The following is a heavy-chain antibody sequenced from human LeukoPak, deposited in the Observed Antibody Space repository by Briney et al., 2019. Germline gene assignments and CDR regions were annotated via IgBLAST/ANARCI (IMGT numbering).Heavy chain of an antibody. CDR2: IYTSGST. CDR3: AGAISSIAARDAFDI. D-gene: IGHD6-6*01. Sequence: SETLSLTCTVSGGSISSYYWSWIRQPAGKGLEWIGRIYTSGSTNYNPSLKSRVTMSVDTSKNQFSLKLSSVTAADTAVYYCAGAISSIAARDAFDIWGQGTMVTVSS. V-gene: IGHV4-4*07. CDR1: GGSISSYY. J-gene: IGHJ3*02.